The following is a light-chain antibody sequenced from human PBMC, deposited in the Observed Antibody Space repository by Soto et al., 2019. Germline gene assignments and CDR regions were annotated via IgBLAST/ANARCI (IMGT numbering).Light chain of an antibody. CDR3: SSYTISSTVV. J-gene: IGLJ3*02. V-gene: IGLV2-14*01. CDR1: DSDAGDFSY. CDR2: EVT. Sequence: QSALTQPASVSGSPGQSITISCTGSDSDAGDFSYVSWYQQHPGKAPKLIIYEVTNRPSGVPDRFSGSKSGYTASLTISGLQAEDEDYYCCSSYTISSTVVFGGGTKLTVL.